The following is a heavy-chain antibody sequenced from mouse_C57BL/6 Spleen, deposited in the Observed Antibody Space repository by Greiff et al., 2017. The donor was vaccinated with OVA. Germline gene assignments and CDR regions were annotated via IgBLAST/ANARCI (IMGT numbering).Heavy chain of an antibody. D-gene: IGHD2-12*01. J-gene: IGHJ3*01. CDR3: AMLRRAY. V-gene: IGHV5-12*01. Sequence: EVKLVESGGGLVQPGGSLKLSCAASGFTFSDYYMYWVRQTPEQRLEWVAYISNGGGSTYYPDTVKGRFTISRDNAKNTLYLQMSRLKSEDTAMYYCAMLRRAYWGQGTLVTVSA. CDR2: ISNGGGST. CDR1: GFTFSDYY.